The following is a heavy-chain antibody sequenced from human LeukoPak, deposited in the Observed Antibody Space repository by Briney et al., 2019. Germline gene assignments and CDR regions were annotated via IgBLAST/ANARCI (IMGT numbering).Heavy chain of an antibody. V-gene: IGHV4-34*01. CDR3: ARVSGISWFDP. CDR1: GGSFSGHY. Sequence: SETLSLTCAVYGGSFSGHYWSWIRQPPGKGLEWIGEINHSGSTNYNPSLKSRVTISVDTSKNQFSLKLSSVTAADTAVYYCARVSGISWFDPWGQGTLVTVSS. CDR2: INHSGST. J-gene: IGHJ5*02. D-gene: IGHD1-14*01.